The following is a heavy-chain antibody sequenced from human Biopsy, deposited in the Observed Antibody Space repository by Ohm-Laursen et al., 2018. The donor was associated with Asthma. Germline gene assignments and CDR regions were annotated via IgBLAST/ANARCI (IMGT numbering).Heavy chain of an antibody. J-gene: IGHJ4*02. CDR3: ARGDSSNWPHYCFDY. CDR1: GFAVSRDH. Sequence: SLRLSCAASGFAVSRDHMFWVRQAPGKGLEWVSVIYSGGTSHTADSVRGRFTISRDYSKNTLYLQMHSLRAEDTAVYYCARGDSSNWPHYCFDYWGQGTLVTVSS. CDR2: IYSGGTS. D-gene: IGHD3-22*01. V-gene: IGHV3-53*01.